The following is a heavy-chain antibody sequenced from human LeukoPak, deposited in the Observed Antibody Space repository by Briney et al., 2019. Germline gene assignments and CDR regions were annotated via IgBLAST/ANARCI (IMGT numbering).Heavy chain of an antibody. CDR1: GFTFSSYS. J-gene: IGHJ4*02. CDR3: AKGGYYYDSSGYHY. CDR2: ISGSGGST. Sequence: GGSLRLSCAASGFTFSSYSMNWVRQAPGKGLEWVSAISGSGGSTYYADSVKGRFTISRDNSKNTLYLQMNSLRAEDTAVYYCAKGGYYYDSSGYHYWGQGTLVTVSS. V-gene: IGHV3-23*01. D-gene: IGHD3-22*01.